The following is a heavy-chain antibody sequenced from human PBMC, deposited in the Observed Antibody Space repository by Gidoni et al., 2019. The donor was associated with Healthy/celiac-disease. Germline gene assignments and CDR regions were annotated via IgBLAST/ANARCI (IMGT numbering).Heavy chain of an antibody. Sequence: EVQLVESGGGLVQPGGSLRLSCAASGFTFSSYSMNWFRQAPGKGLEWVSYISSSSSTIYYADSVKGRFTISRDNAKNSLYLQMNSLRAEDTAVYYCARDRGSAMVVWYFDLWGRGTLVTVSS. CDR3: ARDRGSAMVVWYFDL. V-gene: IGHV3-48*01. J-gene: IGHJ2*01. CDR1: GFTFSSYS. D-gene: IGHD5-18*01. CDR2: ISSSSSTI.